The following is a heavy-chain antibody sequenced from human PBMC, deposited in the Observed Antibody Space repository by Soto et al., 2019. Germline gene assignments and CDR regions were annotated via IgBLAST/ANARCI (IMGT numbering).Heavy chain of an antibody. CDR3: AVGGDPFDY. CDR2: IKQDGSEK. D-gene: IGHD2-21*01. CDR1: GFTFRSYW. Sequence: EVQLVESGGGLVQPGGSLRLSCAASGFTFRSYWMTWVRQAPGKGLEWVANIKQDGSEKNYVDSVKGRFTISRDNAKNSLDLQMNSLRSEDTSVYYCAVGGDPFDYWGQGTLVTVSS. J-gene: IGHJ4*02. V-gene: IGHV3-7*01.